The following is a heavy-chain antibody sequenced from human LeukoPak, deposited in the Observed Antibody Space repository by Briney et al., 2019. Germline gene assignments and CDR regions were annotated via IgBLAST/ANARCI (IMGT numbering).Heavy chain of an antibody. CDR1: GGSISSYY. CDR2: IYYSGST. CDR3: ARVSITMIFSAFDT. Sequence: SETLSLTCTVSGGSISSYYWSWIRQPPGKGLEWIGCIYYSGSTNYNPSLKSRVIISVDTSKNQFSLKLSSVTAADTAVYYCARVSITMIFSAFDTWGQGTMVTVSS. V-gene: IGHV4-59*08. J-gene: IGHJ3*02. D-gene: IGHD3-22*01.